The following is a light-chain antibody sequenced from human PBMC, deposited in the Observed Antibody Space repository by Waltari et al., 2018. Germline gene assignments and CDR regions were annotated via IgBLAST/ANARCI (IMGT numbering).Light chain of an antibody. Sequence: DIMMTQSQDSLAVSLGTSAPIKCKSSQNILYSSNNKNYLAWYQLKPGQAPKLLFYWASTRESGVPDRFSGSGSGTEFTLTINSLQAEDVAVYYCQQHYSTPRTFGQGTKVEIK. V-gene: IGKV4-1*01. CDR1: QNILYSSNNKNY. J-gene: IGKJ1*01. CDR2: WAS. CDR3: QQHYSTPRT.